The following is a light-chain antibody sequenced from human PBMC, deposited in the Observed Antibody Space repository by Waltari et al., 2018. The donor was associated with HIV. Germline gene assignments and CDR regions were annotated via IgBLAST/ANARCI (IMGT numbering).Light chain of an antibody. Sequence: QSALTQPAAVSGSPGQSITISCTGARGDVGTYNYVSWYQQLPSKAPKLIIYEVSNPPSGLSNSLSGSKAGNTASLTISGLQAEDEGYYYCSSYTSRDTFVFGTGTEVTVL. CDR2: EVS. CDR1: RGDVGTYNY. V-gene: IGLV2-14*01. J-gene: IGLJ1*01. CDR3: SSYTSRDTFV.